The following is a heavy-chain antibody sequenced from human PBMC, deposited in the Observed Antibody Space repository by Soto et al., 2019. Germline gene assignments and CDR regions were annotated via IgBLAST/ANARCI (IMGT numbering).Heavy chain of an antibody. J-gene: IGHJ6*02. V-gene: IGHV4-59*12. D-gene: IGHD7-27*01. Sequence: SETLSLTCTVSGGSIRNYYWTWIRQPPGKGLEWIGYVYDNGGSNYNPSLKSRVTMSVDTSKNQYSLKLSSVTAADTAVYYCARTPNNYYGMDVWGQGTTVTVSS. CDR1: GGSIRNYY. CDR3: ARTPNNYYGMDV. CDR2: VYDNGGS.